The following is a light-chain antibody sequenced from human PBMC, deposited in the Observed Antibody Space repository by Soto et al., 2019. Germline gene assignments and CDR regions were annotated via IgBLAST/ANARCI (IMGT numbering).Light chain of an antibody. V-gene: IGLV2-14*01. CDR3: SSYTSSIYV. Sequence: QSVLTQPASVSGFPGQSITISCTGTSSDVGGYNYVSWYQQHPGKAPKLMIYDVSNRPSGVSNRFSGSKSGNTASLTISGLQAEDEADYYCSSYTSSIYVFGTGTKLTVL. CDR1: SSDVGGYNY. J-gene: IGLJ1*01. CDR2: DVS.